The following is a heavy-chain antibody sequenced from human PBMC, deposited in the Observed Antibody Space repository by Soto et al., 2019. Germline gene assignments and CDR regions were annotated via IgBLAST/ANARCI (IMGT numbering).Heavy chain of an antibody. Sequence: ASVKVSCKASGYSFTTYYIHWVRQAPGQGLEWMGVISPNPGSTSYAQRFQDRVTMARDTSTSTVYMELSSPRSEDTAIYYCARSRVGYCSGGTCYLNAFDVWG. V-gene: IGHV1-46*01. CDR1: GYSFTTYY. CDR3: ARSRVGYCSGGTCYLNAFDV. J-gene: IGHJ3*01. CDR2: ISPNPGST. D-gene: IGHD2-15*01.